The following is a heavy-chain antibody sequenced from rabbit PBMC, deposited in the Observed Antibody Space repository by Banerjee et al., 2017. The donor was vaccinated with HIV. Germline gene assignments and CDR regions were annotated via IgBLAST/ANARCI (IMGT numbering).Heavy chain of an antibody. CDR1: GISFSSSYY. CDR2: IYTSSGST. V-gene: IGHV1S43*01. Sequence: QSLEESGGDLVKPGASLTLTCTASGISFSSSYYMCWVRQAPGKGLELIACIYTSSGSTWYASWVNGRFTISRSTSLNTVDLKITSLTAADTATYFCARDDADGRGYYFNLWGQGTLVTVS. CDR3: ARDDADGRGYYFNL. J-gene: IGHJ4*01. D-gene: IGHD4-2*01.